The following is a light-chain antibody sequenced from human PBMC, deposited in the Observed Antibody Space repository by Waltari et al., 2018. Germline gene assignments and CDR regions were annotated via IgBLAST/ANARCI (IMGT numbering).Light chain of an antibody. Sequence: QSALTQPAPVSGSPGPSGTTSSTGTSSDIGGYGFVPWYQQHPGKVPKLLIYDVAFRPSGVSDRFSGSKSFNTASLTISGLQAEDEADYYCSSFTNTFTLVFGGGTRLTVL. CDR2: DVA. CDR3: SSFTNTFTLV. V-gene: IGLV2-14*03. CDR1: SSDIGGYGF. J-gene: IGLJ2*01.